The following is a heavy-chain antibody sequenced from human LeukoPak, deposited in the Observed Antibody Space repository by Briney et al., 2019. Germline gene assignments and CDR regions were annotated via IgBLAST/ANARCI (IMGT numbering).Heavy chain of an antibody. V-gene: IGHV6-1*01. CDR3: TREDRDTFDI. CDR2: TYYRSKWYN. Sequence: SQTLSLTCAISGDSVSSNIAAWTWIRQSPSRGLEWLGRTYYRSKWYNDYAVSVRGRITVNPDTSKNQFSLQLNSVTPGDTAVYYCTREDRDTFDIWGQGTVVTVSS. J-gene: IGHJ3*02. CDR1: GDSVSSNIAA.